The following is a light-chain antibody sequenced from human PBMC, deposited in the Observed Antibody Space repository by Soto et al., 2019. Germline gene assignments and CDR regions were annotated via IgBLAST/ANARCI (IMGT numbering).Light chain of an antibody. CDR2: GAS. J-gene: IGKJ1*01. V-gene: IGKV3-15*01. CDR1: QSVSSD. Sequence: EIVLTQSPASLSLSPGERATLSCRASQSVSSDLAWYQQKPGQAPRLFIYGASTRATGIPARFSGSGSGTEFTLTISSLQSEDFAVYYCQQYNKWPWTFGQGTKVDIK. CDR3: QQYNKWPWT.